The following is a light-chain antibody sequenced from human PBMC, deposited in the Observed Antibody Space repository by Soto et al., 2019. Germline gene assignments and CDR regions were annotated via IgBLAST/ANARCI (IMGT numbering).Light chain of an antibody. CDR2: AAS. Sequence: DIQMTQCPCSLSASVGDRVTITSAASQSISSYLNWYQQKPGKAPKLLIYAASSLQSGVPSRFSGSGSGTDFTLTISSLQTEDFATYYCQQSYSTPLTFGKGTKVDIK. V-gene: IGKV1-39*01. CDR3: QQSYSTPLT. CDR1: QSISSY. J-gene: IGKJ1*01.